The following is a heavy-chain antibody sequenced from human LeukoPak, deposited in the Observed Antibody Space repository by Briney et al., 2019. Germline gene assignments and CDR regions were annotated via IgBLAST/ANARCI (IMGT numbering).Heavy chain of an antibody. D-gene: IGHD4-23*01. V-gene: IGHV4-39*01. CDR2: IYYSGST. CDR1: GGFISSSSYY. CDR3: ARVSVVRLMDV. J-gene: IGHJ6*02. Sequence: PSETLSLTCTVSGGFISSSSYYWGWIRQPPGKGLEWIGSIYYSGSTYYNPSLKSRVTISVDTSKNQFSLKLSSVTAADTAVYYCARVSVVRLMDVWGQGTTVTVSS.